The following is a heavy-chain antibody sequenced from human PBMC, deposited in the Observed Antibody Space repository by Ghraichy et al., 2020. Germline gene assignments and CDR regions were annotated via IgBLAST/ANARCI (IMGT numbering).Heavy chain of an antibody. CDR2: INTRGRET. D-gene: IGHD4-17*01. CDR3: TSHHGAASGRFDS. J-gene: IGHJ4*02. CDR1: GFTFSNCA. V-gene: IGHV3-23*03. Sequence: GGSLRLSCAASGFTFSNCAMTWVRQAPGKGLEWALSINTRGRETYYTDSVKGRFTISRDNSKNTLYLQMNSLRADDTAIYYCTSHHGAASGRFDSWGQGTLVTVST.